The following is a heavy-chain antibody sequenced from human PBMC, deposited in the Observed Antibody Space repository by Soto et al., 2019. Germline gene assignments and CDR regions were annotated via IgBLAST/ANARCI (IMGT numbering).Heavy chain of an antibody. V-gene: IGHV1-69*13. D-gene: IGHD3-22*01. Sequence: SVKVSCKASGGTFSSYAISWVRQAPGQGLEWMGGIIPIFGTANYAQKFQGRVTITADESTSTAYMELSSLRSEDTAVYYRAGDSSGYYYVPTDYWGQGTLVTVSS. CDR2: IIPIFGTA. CDR3: AGDSSGYYYVPTDY. CDR1: GGTFSSYA. J-gene: IGHJ4*02.